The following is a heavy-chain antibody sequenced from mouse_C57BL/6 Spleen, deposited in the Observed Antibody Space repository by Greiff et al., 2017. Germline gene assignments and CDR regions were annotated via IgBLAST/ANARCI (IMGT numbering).Heavy chain of an antibody. CDR2: INPNNGGT. J-gene: IGHJ4*01. Sequence: VQLQQSGPELVKPGASVKMSCKASGYTFTDYNMHWVKQSHGKSLEWIGYINPNNGGTSYNQKFKGKATLTVNKSSSTAYMELRSLTSEDSAVYYCARFDGYLDYAMDYWGQGTSVTVSS. V-gene: IGHV1-22*01. CDR1: GYTFTDYN. D-gene: IGHD2-3*01. CDR3: ARFDGYLDYAMDY.